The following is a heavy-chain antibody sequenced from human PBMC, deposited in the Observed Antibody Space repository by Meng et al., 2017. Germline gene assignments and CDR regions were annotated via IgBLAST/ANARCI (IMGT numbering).Heavy chain of an antibody. D-gene: IGHD2-15*01. Sequence: ASVKVSCKASGYTFTSYDINWVRQATGQGLEGMGWMNPNSGNTGYAQKFQGRVTMTRNTSISTAYMELSSLRSEDTAVYYCARGQGYCSGGSCYSTFDYWGQGTLVTVSS. V-gene: IGHV1-8*01. J-gene: IGHJ4*02. CDR2: MNPNSGNT. CDR3: ARGQGYCSGGSCYSTFDY. CDR1: GYTFTSYD.